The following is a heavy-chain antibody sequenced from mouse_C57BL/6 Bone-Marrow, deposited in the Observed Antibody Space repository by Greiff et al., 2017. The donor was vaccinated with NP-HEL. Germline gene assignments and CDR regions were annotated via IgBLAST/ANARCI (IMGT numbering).Heavy chain of an antibody. CDR3: AAYYSNPYYAMDY. Sequence: EVKLMESGGGLVQPGESLKLSCESNEYEFPSHDMSWVRKTPEKRLELVAAINSDGGSTCYPDTMERRFIISRDNTKKTLYLQMSSLRSEDTALYYCAAYYSNPYYAMDYWGQGTSVTVSS. D-gene: IGHD2-5*01. CDR1: EYEFPSHD. V-gene: IGHV5-2*01. J-gene: IGHJ4*01. CDR2: INSDGGST.